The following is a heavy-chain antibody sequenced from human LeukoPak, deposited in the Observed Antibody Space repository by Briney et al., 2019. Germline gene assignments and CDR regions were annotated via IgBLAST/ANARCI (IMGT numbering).Heavy chain of an antibody. D-gene: IGHD3-22*01. V-gene: IGHV4-4*07. J-gene: IGHJ5*02. CDR3: ARGKRIVYYYDSSGYPS. Sequence: SETLSLTCTVSGGSISSYYWSWIRQPAGKGLEWIGRIYTSGSTNYNPSLKSRVTISVDTSKNQFSLKLSSVTAADTAVYYCARGKRIVYYYDSSGYPSWGQGTLVTVSS. CDR2: IYTSGST. CDR1: GGSISSYY.